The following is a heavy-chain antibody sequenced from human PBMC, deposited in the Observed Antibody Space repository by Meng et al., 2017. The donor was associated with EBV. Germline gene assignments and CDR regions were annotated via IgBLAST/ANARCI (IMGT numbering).Heavy chain of an antibody. J-gene: IGHJ5*02. CDR2: INPNSGGT. Sequence: GQLVQSGADVKKPGASVKVSCKASGYTFTGYYMHWVRQAPGQGLEWMGRINPNSGGTNYAQKFQGRVTMTRDTSISTAYMELSRLRSDDTAVYYCAKGADLAAAGTFWFDPWGQGTLVTVSS. CDR3: AKGADLAAAGTFWFDP. CDR1: GYTFTGYY. D-gene: IGHD6-13*01. V-gene: IGHV1-2*06.